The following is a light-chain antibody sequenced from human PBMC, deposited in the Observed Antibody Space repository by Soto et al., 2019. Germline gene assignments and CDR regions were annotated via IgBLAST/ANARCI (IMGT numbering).Light chain of an antibody. CDR1: QSVRSN. CDR3: QHYTNWPPSWT. J-gene: IGKJ1*01. Sequence: EIVMTQSPATLSVSPGERATLSCRASQSVRSNLAWYQQKVGQAPRLLIYAASTRATGIPARFSGSGSGTEFTLTISSLQSEDFAVSYCQHYTNWPPSWTFGQGTKVE. V-gene: IGKV3-15*01. CDR2: AAS.